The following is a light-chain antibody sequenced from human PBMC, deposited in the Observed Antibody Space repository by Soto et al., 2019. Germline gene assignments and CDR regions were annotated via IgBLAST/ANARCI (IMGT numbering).Light chain of an antibody. CDR2: DVS. CDR3: SSYTGSSTRVV. J-gene: IGLJ2*01. Sequence: QSALTQPASVSGSPGQSITISCTGTSSDVGGYNYVSWYQQHPGKAPKVMIYDVSNRPSGVSNRFSGSKSGNTASLTISGLQVEDEADYYCSSYTGSSTRVVFGGGTKLTVL. V-gene: IGLV2-14*03. CDR1: SSDVGGYNY.